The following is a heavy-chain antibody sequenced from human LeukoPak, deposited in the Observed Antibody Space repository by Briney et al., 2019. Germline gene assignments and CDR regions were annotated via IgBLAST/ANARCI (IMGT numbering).Heavy chain of an antibody. J-gene: IGHJ6*02. Sequence: GGSLRLSCAASGFTFSDYYMSWIRQAPGKGLEWVSYISSSSSYTNYADSVKGRFTISRDNAENSLYLQMNSLRAEDTAVYYCARGHANSSYGMDVWGQGTTVTVSS. CDR3: ARGHANSSYGMDV. V-gene: IGHV3-11*06. CDR2: ISSSSSYT. D-gene: IGHD6-13*01. CDR1: GFTFSDYY.